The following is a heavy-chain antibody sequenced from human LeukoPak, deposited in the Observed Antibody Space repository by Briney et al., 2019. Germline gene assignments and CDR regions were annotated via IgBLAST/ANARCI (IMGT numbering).Heavy chain of an antibody. D-gene: IGHD3-22*01. CDR3: ARKTDSSGSGDY. CDR1: GFTFSSYW. CDR2: IKQDGSEK. Sequence: GGSLRLSCAASGFTFSSYWMSWVRQAPGKGLEWVANIKQDGSEKYYVDSVKGRFTISRDASKNTLFLQMNSLRADDTAVYYCARKTDSSGSGDYWGQGTLVTVSS. V-gene: IGHV3-7*03. J-gene: IGHJ4*02.